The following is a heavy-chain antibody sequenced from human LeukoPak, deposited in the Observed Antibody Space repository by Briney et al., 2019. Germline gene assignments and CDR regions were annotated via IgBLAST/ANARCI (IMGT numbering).Heavy chain of an antibody. CDR1: GFTFSDYF. J-gene: IGHJ3*02. D-gene: IGHD2-2*01. CDR2: ISSSGTTT. Sequence: GGSLRLSCAASGFTFSDYFMTSIRQAPGKGLEWVSYISSSGTTTYYADSVKGRSTISRDNAKNSLYLQVNSLRAEDTAVYYCARGGHCSSSSCYLGAFDIWGQGTMVTVSS. CDR3: ARGGHCSSSSCYLGAFDI. V-gene: IGHV3-11*04.